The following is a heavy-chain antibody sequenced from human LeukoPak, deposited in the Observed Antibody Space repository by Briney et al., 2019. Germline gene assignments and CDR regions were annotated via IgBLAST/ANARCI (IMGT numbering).Heavy chain of an antibody. CDR3: AKTHQKKDIVVVPAAY. D-gene: IGHD2-2*01. Sequence: GGSLRLSCAASGFTFSSYWMSWVRQAPGKGLEWVANIKQDGSEKYYVDSVKGRFTISRDNAKNSLYLQMNSLRAEDTAVYYCAKTHQKKDIVVVPAAYWGQGTLVTVSS. J-gene: IGHJ4*02. CDR1: GFTFSSYW. CDR2: IKQDGSEK. V-gene: IGHV3-7*01.